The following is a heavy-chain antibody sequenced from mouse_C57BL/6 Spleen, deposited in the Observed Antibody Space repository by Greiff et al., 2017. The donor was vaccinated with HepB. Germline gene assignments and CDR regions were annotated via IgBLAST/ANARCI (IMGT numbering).Heavy chain of an antibody. V-gene: IGHV10-3*01. CDR3: VRDEGSSLYYAMDY. CDR2: IRSKSSNYAT. D-gene: IGHD1-1*01. J-gene: IGHJ4*01. Sequence: DAGGGLVQPKGSLKLSCAASGFTFNTYAMHWVRQAPGKGLEWVARIRSKSSNYATYYADSVKDRFTISRDDSQSMLYLQMNNLKTEDTAMYYCVRDEGSSLYYAMDYWGQGTSVTVSS. CDR1: GFTFNTYA.